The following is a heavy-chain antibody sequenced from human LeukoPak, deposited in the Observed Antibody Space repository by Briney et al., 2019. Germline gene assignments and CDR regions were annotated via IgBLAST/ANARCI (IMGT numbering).Heavy chain of an antibody. CDR3: ARDGGTTVTEYYFDY. J-gene: IGHJ4*02. CDR2: INPNSGGT. V-gene: IGHV1-2*06. CDR1: GYTFTGYY. Sequence: ASVKVSCKASGYTFTGYYMHWVRQAPGQGLEWMGRINPNSGGTNYAQKFQGRVTMTRDTSISTAYMELSRLRSDDTAVYYCARDGGTTVTEYYFDYWGQGTLVTVSS. D-gene: IGHD4-17*01.